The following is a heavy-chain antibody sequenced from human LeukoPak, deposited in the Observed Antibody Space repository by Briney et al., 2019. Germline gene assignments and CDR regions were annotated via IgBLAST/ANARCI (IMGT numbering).Heavy chain of an antibody. CDR1: GYSISSGYY. V-gene: IGHV4-38-2*02. Sequence: NPSETLSLTCTVSGYSISSGYYWGWIRQPPGKGLEWIGSIYHSGSTYYNPSLKSRVTISVDTSKNQFSLKLSSVTAADTAVYYCTRAASSGPLFTYHMDVWGKGTTVTVSS. J-gene: IGHJ6*03. CDR3: TRAASSGPLFTYHMDV. CDR2: IYHSGST. D-gene: IGHD3-22*01.